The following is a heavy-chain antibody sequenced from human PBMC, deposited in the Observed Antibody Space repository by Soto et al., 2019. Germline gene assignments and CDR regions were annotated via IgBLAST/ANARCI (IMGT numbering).Heavy chain of an antibody. CDR1: GFTFSSYS. CDR2: ISSSSTI. Sequence: GGSLRLSCAASGFTFSSYSMNWVRQAPGKGLEWVSYISSSSTIYYADSVKGRFTISRDNAKNSLYLQMNSLRAEDTAVYYCARVASVVVVVAAYFDYWGQGTPVTVSS. D-gene: IGHD2-15*01. J-gene: IGHJ4*02. V-gene: IGHV3-48*01. CDR3: ARVASVVVVVAAYFDY.